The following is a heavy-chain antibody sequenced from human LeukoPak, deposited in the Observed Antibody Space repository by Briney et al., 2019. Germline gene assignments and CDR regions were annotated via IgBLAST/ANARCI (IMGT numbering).Heavy chain of an antibody. CDR2: ISAYNGNT. V-gene: IGHV1-18*04. D-gene: IGHD6-19*01. CDR3: ARVVAVAGTN. Sequence: ASVKVSCKASGYTFTSYYMHWVRQAPGQGLEWMGWISAYNGNTNYAQKLQGRVTMTTDTSTSTAYMELRSLRSDDTAVYYCARVVAVAGTNWGQGTLVTVSS. CDR1: GYTFTSYY. J-gene: IGHJ4*02.